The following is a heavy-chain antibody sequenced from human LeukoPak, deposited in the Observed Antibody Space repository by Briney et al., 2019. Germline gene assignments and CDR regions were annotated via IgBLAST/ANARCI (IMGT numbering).Heavy chain of an antibody. J-gene: IGHJ6*03. Sequence: ASVNVSYKASGHTFNSYGITWVRQVPGQGLEWMGWISAYSGNTKYAQMLQGRVTMTTDTSTSTAYMELRSLRSDDTAVYYCASGQTVMPPRGYYMDVWGKGTTVTVSS. CDR1: GHTFNSYG. D-gene: IGHD4-17*01. CDR2: ISAYSGNT. CDR3: ASGQTVMPPRGYYMDV. V-gene: IGHV1-18*01.